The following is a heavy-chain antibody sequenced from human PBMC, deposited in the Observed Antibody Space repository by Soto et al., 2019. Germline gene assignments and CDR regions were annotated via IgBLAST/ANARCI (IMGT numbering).Heavy chain of an antibody. CDR3: ARGYIVVVVVDYYGMDV. V-gene: IGHV4-34*01. J-gene: IGHJ6*02. CDR1: GGSFSGYY. D-gene: IGHD2-15*01. CDR2: INHSGST. Sequence: QVQLQQWGAGLLKPSETLSLTCAVYGGSFSGYYWSWIRQPPGKGLEWIGEINHSGSTNYNPSLKSRVTISVDTSQNQFSRKLSSVTAADTAVYYCARGYIVVVVVDYYGMDVWGQGTTVTVSS.